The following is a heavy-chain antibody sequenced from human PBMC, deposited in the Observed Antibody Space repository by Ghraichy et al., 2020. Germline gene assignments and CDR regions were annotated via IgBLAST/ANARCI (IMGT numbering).Heavy chain of an antibody. CDR2: TYYRSKLVN. CDR1: GDSVSSNSAA. J-gene: IGHJ6*02. D-gene: IGHD2/OR15-2a*01. CDR3: ARGRIDYYGMDV. Sequence: SQTLSLTCAISGDSVSSNSAAWNWIRQSPSRGLEWLGRTYYRSKLVNEYAVSVRSRITIELDTSENQFSLQLSSVIPEDMAVYYCARGRIDYYGMDVWGQGTTVTVSS. V-gene: IGHV6-1*01.